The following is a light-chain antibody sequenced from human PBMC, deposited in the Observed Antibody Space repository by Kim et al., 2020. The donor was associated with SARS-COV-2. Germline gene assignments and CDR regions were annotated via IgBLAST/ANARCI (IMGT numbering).Light chain of an antibody. V-gene: IGKV3-20*01. CDR2: DAS. CDR1: ASVRRNY. J-gene: IGKJ2*01. CDR3: QQYGSAPNT. Sequence: EIVLTQSPGTLSLSPGERATLSCRASASVRRNYLAWYQQKPGQAPRLLIHDASIRATDIPDRFSGSGSGTDFTLTSSRLEPEDFTVYYCQQYGSAPNTFGQGTKLEI.